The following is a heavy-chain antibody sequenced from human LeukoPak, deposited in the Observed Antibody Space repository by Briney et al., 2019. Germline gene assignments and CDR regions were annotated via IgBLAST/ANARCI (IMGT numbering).Heavy chain of an antibody. J-gene: IGHJ4*02. CDR3: ARDASTRCYLCEVDY. Sequence: GGSLRLSCAASGFTVSSSYMSWVRQAPGKGLEWVSSISAGSNYIYYGDSVKGRFTISRDNAKNSLYLQMSSLRAEDTAVYYCARDASTRCYLCEVDYWGQGTLVTVSS. V-gene: IGHV3-21*01. CDR1: GFTVSSSY. D-gene: IGHD2-2*01. CDR2: ISAGSNYI.